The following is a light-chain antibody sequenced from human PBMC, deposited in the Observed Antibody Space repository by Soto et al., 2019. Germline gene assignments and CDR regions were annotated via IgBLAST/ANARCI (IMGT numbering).Light chain of an antibody. CDR2: DVS. Sequence: QAVVTQPPSASGSPGQSVTISCTGTSSDVGGYNYVSWYQQHPGKAPKLLIYDVSTRPSGVPDRFSGSKSGNTASLTVSGLQAEDEAAYCCSSYTGSDTVVFGGGTKLTVL. J-gene: IGLJ2*01. CDR3: SSYTGSDTVV. V-gene: IGLV2-8*01. CDR1: SSDVGGYNY.